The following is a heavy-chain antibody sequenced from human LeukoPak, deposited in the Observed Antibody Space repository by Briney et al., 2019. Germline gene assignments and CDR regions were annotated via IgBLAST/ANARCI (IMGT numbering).Heavy chain of an antibody. J-gene: IGHJ3*02. CDR1: GGSISSSSYY. Sequence: PSETLSLTCTVSGGSISSSSYYWGWIRQPPGKGLEWIGSIYYSGSTYYNPSLKSRVTISVDTSKNQFSLKLSSVTAADTAVYYCARGGVDTAAVGVAFDIWGQGTMATVSS. CDR3: ARGGVDTAAVGVAFDI. V-gene: IGHV4-39*01. D-gene: IGHD5-18*01. CDR2: IYYSGST.